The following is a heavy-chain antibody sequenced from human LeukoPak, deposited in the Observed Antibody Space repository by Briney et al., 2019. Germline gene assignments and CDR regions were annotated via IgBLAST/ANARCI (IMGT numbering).Heavy chain of an antibody. J-gene: IGHJ4*02. CDR2: ISGSGGSI. V-gene: IGHV3-23*01. CDR3: AKDRTGTPYFFDY. D-gene: IGHD1/OR15-1a*01. CDR1: GFTFSSYA. Sequence: PGGSLRLSCAASGFTFSSYAMSWVRQAPGKGLEWVSAISGSGGSIYYADSVKGRFTISRDNSKNTLYLQMNSLRAEDTAVYYCAKDRTGTPYFFDYWGQGTLVTVSS.